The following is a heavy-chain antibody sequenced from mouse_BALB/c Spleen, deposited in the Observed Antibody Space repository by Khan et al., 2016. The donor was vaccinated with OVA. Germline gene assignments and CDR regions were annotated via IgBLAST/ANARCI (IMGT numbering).Heavy chain of an antibody. CDR3: VRDGAYHRNDGWFAY. V-gene: IGHV1-4*01. Sequence: QVQLKQSGAELARPGASVKMSCKASGYTFTSYTIHWIKKRPGQGLEWIGYINPSNDYTNYNQKFKDKATLTTDKSSTTAYLRLSSLTSDDSAVYNCVRDGAYHRNDGWFAYWGQGNLVTVAA. J-gene: IGHJ3*01. D-gene: IGHD2-14*01. CDR1: GYTFTSYT. CDR2: INPSNDYT.